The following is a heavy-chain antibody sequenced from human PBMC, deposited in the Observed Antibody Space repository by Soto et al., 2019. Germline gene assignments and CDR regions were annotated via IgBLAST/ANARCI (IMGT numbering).Heavy chain of an antibody. CDR2: ISYDGSNK. CDR1: GFTFSSYA. D-gene: IGHD1-26*01. V-gene: IGHV3-30-3*01. J-gene: IGHJ4*02. Sequence: QVQLVESGGGVVQPGRSLRLSCAASGFTFSSYAMHWVRQAPGKGLEWVAVISYDGSNKYYADSVKGRFTISRDNSKNPLYLQRNSLRAEDTALYYCARGDSGRYDYWGQGTLVTVSS. CDR3: ARGDSGRYDY.